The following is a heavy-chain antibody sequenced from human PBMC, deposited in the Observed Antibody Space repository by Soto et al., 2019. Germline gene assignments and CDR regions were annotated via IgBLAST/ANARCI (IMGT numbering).Heavy chain of an antibody. V-gene: IGHV3-15*07. J-gene: IGHJ6*02. CDR2: IKSKTDGGTT. D-gene: IGHD2-2*01. CDR3: TASFIYYYYGMDV. CDR1: GFTFTNAW. Sequence: GGSLRLSCAASGFTFTNAWMNWVRQAPGKGLEWVGRIKSKTDGGTTDYAAPVKGRFTISRDDSKTTLYLQMNSLKTEDTAVYYCTASFIYYYYGMDVWDQGTTVTVSS.